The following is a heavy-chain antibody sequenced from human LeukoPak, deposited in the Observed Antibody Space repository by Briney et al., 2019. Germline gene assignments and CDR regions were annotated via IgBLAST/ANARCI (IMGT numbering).Heavy chain of an antibody. D-gene: IGHD1-26*01. CDR1: GFTFSDYY. CDR2: ISSSGTTI. J-gene: IGHJ4*02. Sequence: GSLRLSCAASGFTFSDYYMSWIRQAPGKGLEWVSYISSSGTTIYYADSVKGRFTISRDNAKNSLYLQMNSLRAEDTAVYYCARRRDSGSLQHFDYWGQGTLVTVSS. CDR3: ARRRDSGSLQHFDY. V-gene: IGHV3-11*01.